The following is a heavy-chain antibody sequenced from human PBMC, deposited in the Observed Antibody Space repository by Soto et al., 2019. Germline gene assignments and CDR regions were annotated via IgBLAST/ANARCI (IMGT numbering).Heavy chain of an antibody. Sequence: QVQLQESGPGLVKPSQTLSLTCTVSGGSIGSGDYYWTWIRQHPGRGLEWIGYIYDNGDTYYNPSLKSRVTISADTSKNQFSLRLSSVTAADSAVYYCARAYDYDGTKKDGFDIWGQGTLVTVSS. V-gene: IGHV4-31*03. CDR3: ARAYDYDGTKKDGFDI. CDR2: IYDNGDT. CDR1: GGSIGSGDYY. D-gene: IGHD3-16*01. J-gene: IGHJ3*02.